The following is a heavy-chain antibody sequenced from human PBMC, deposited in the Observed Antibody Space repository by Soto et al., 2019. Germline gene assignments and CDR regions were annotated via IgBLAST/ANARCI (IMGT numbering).Heavy chain of an antibody. CDR3: ASGIAVGGIFDYGMDV. CDR2: ISAYNGNT. Sequence: QVQLVQSGAEVKKPGASVKVSCKASGYTFTSYGISWVRQAPGQGLEWMGWISAYNGNTNYAQKLQGRVTMTTDTSTSTAYMELRSLRYDDTDVYYCASGIAVGGIFDYGMDVGGQGTTVTVSS. D-gene: IGHD6-19*01. J-gene: IGHJ6*02. CDR1: GYTFTSYG. V-gene: IGHV1-18*01.